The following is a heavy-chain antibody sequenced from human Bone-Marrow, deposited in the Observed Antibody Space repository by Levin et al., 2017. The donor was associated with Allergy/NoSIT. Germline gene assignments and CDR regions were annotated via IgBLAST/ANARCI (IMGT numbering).Heavy chain of an antibody. J-gene: IGHJ4*02. CDR2: ISWGGDSL. CDR1: GFKFPDFA. Sequence: GGSLRLSCAASGFKFPDFAVHWVRQAPGKGLEWVSGISWGGDSLGYADSVEGRFTISRDNGKNSLYLQMNSLREEDTALYYCVKGISGSYSSGYFDSWGQGTLVTVS. CDR3: VKGISGSYSSGYFDS. V-gene: IGHV3-9*01. D-gene: IGHD1-26*01.